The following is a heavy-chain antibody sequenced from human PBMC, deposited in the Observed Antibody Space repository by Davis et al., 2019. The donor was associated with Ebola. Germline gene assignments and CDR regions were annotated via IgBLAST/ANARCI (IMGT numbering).Heavy chain of an antibody. V-gene: IGHV3-23*01. CDR1: GFLFSSYA. J-gene: IGHJ4*02. Sequence: ESLKISCAASGFLFSSYAMSWVRQAPGRGLEWVSSISASGGATFYEDSVKGRIVMSRDNSNDTLYLRMNNLRAEDTAIYYCAKDLTSYYGSGDFFDYWGQGILVTVSS. D-gene: IGHD3-10*01. CDR2: ISASGGAT. CDR3: AKDLTSYYGSGDFFDY.